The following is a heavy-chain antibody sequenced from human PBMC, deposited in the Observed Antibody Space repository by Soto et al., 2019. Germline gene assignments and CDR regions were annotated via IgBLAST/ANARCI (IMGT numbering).Heavy chain of an antibody. Sequence: QVQLQQWGAGLLKPSETLSLTCAVYGASFTNYYGCWIRQSPGKGLEWIGEVSHTGHTNYNPSLHSRVSMSIDTSKNQFFLKLNSVTAADIGMYYCARNGGSTWFYFDSWGQGTVVTVSS. J-gene: IGHJ4*02. CDR1: GASFTNYY. D-gene: IGHD6-13*01. CDR3: ARNGGSTWFYFDS. CDR2: VSHTGHT. V-gene: IGHV4-34*01.